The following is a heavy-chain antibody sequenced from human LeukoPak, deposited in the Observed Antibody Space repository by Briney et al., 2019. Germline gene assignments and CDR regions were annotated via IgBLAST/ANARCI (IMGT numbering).Heavy chain of an antibody. CDR3: AREPGFDSSGYLNWFDP. V-gene: IGHV4-59*01. Sequence: SETLSLTCTVSGGSISSYYWSWIRQPPGKGLEWIACISYSGSTKYNPSLKSRVTISVDTSKNQLSLKPSSVTAADTAVYYCAREPGFDSSGYLNWFDPWGQGTLVTVSS. J-gene: IGHJ5*02. D-gene: IGHD3-22*01. CDR1: GGSISSYY. CDR2: ISYSGST.